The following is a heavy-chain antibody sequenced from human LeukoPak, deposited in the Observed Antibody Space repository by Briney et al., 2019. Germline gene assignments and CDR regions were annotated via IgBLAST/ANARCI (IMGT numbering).Heavy chain of an antibody. D-gene: IGHD7-27*01. CDR3: ARTNWGSYYYYYYMDV. CDR2: IYHSGST. Sequence: SETLSLTCTVSGYSISSGYYWGWIRQPPGKGLEWIGSIYHSGSTYYNPSLKSRVTISVDTSKNQFSLKLSSVTAADTAVYYCARTNWGSYYYYYYMDVWGKGTTVTVSS. J-gene: IGHJ6*03. V-gene: IGHV4-38-2*02. CDR1: GYSISSGYY.